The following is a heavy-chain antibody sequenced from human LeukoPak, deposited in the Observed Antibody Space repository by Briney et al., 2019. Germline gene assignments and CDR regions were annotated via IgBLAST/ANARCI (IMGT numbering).Heavy chain of an antibody. D-gene: IGHD5-18*01. CDR2: IYSGGSI. Sequence: GGSLRLSCAVPGFTVSSNYMTWVRQAPGKGLEWVSVIYSGGSIYYADSVKGRFTISRDISKNTVDLQLNSLRAEDTAVYYCASGKETSMAQGYWGQGTLVTVSS. CDR1: GFTVSSNY. CDR3: ASGKETSMAQGY. J-gene: IGHJ4*02. V-gene: IGHV3-53*01.